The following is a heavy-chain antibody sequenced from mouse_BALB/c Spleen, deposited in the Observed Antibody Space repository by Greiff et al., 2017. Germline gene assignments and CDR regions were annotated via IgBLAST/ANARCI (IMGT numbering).Heavy chain of an antibody. CDR1: GDSITSGY. D-gene: IGHD1-1*01. CDR3: ARNYYGSSYGVYFDY. V-gene: IGHV3-8*02. Sequence: EVKLQESGPSLVKPSQTLSLTCSVTGDSITSGYWNWIRKFPGNKLEYMGYISYSGSTYYNPSLKSRISITRDTSKNQYYLQLNSVTTEDTATYYCARNYYGSSYGVYFDYWGQGTTLTVSS. CDR2: ISYSGST. J-gene: IGHJ2*01.